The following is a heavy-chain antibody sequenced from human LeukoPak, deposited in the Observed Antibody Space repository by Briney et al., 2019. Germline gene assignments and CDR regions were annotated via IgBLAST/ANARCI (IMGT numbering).Heavy chain of an antibody. Sequence: GGSLRPSCAASGFTFSSYGMNWVRQAPGKGLEWVSYISSSSSTIYYADSVKGRFTISRDNAKNSLYLQMNSLRAEDTAVHYCARDLSTVGGWGQGTLVTVSS. CDR2: ISSSSSTI. J-gene: IGHJ4*02. CDR1: GFTFSSYG. V-gene: IGHV3-48*01. D-gene: IGHD3-10*01. CDR3: ARDLSTVGG.